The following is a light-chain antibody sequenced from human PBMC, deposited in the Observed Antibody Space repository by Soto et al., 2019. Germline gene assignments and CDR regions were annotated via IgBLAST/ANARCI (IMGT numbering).Light chain of an antibody. V-gene: IGKV3-20*01. J-gene: IGKJ2*01. CDR2: DTS. CDR1: QSISN. Sequence: ENVLTQSPVTLSVSPVERATLSCRACQSISNLAWYQQKPGQAPRLVIYDTSIRATGIPDRFSSSGSGTDFTLNTSRLEPEDVAVYYCVQYGSWYTFGNGTKLEIK. CDR3: VQYGSWYT.